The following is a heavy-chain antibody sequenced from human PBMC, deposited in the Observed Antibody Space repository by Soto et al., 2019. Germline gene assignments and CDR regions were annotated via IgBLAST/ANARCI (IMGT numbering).Heavy chain of an antibody. D-gene: IGHD2-21*01. J-gene: IGHJ4*02. Sequence: GGSLRLSCAASGFTFSTYAMTWVRQAPLSGLAWGSTILNDETPFYTDSVEGRFTISRDNVRGTLYLQMNGLRVEDAALYYCAKDLFPTSGQRFFFDSWGQGSLVTVSS. CDR3: AKDLFPTSGQRFFFDS. CDR2: ILNDETP. CDR1: GFTFSTYA. V-gene: IGHV3-23*01.